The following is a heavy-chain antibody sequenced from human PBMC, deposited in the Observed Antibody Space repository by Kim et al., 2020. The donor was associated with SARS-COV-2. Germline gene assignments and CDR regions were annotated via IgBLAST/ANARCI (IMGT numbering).Heavy chain of an antibody. D-gene: IGHD2-15*01. CDR1: GYTFTSYY. CDR3: ARGSRGYCSGGSCYSFLYYYYGMDV. CDR2: INPSGGGT. J-gene: IGHJ6*02. Sequence: ASVKVSCKASGYTFTSYYMHWVRQAPGQGLEWMGIINPSGGGTSYAQKFQGRVTMTRDTSTSTVYMELSSLRSEDTAVYYCARGSRGYCSGGSCYSFLYYYYGMDVWGQGTTVTVSS. V-gene: IGHV1-46*01.